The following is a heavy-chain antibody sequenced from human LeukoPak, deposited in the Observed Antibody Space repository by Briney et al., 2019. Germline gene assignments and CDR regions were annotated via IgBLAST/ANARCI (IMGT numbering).Heavy chain of an antibody. CDR1: GYSFTNFW. V-gene: IGHV5-51*01. D-gene: IGHD1-26*01. J-gene: IGHJ5*02. Sequence: GESLKISCKVSGYSFTNFWLGWVRQMPGKGLEWMGIIFPGDSDTRYSPSFQGQVTISADKSISTAYLQWSSLKASDTAMYYCARSRGFPHTNWFDPWGQGTLVTVSS. CDR3: ARSRGFPHTNWFDP. CDR2: IFPGDSDT.